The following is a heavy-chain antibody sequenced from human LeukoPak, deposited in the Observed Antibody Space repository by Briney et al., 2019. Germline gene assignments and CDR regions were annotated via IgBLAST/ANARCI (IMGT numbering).Heavy chain of an antibody. Sequence: SVKVSCKASGYTFTSYYMHWVRQAPGQGLEWMGRIIPIFGTANYAQKFQGRVTITTDESTSTAYMELSSLRSEDTAVCYCARELGGNGFQHWGQGTLVTVSS. J-gene: IGHJ1*01. D-gene: IGHD4-23*01. CDR3: ARELGGNGFQH. CDR1: GYTFTSYY. CDR2: IIPIFGTA. V-gene: IGHV1-69*05.